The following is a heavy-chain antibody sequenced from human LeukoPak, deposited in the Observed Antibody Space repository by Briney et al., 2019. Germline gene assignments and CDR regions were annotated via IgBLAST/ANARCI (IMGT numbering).Heavy chain of an antibody. J-gene: IGHJ6*02. CDR3: ARGPDYIAARRTSYYYYGMDV. CDR2: IYYSGST. Sequence: SQTLSLTCTVSGGSISSGDYYWSWIRQPPGKGLEWIGYIYYSGSTFYNPSLKSRITISIDTSKNQFSLKLSSVTAADTAVYYCARGPDYIAARRTSYYYYGMDVWGQGTTVTVSS. V-gene: IGHV4-30-4*01. CDR1: GGSISSGDYY. D-gene: IGHD6-6*01.